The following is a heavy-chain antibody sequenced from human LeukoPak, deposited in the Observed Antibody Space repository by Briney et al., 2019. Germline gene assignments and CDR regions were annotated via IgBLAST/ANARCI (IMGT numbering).Heavy chain of an antibody. CDR1: GFTFSSYA. CDR3: AILPNGIGGFDY. CDR2: ISGSGGST. J-gene: IGHJ4*02. V-gene: IGHV3-23*01. D-gene: IGHD3-10*01. Sequence: GGSLRLSCAASGFTFSSYAMSSVRQAPGKGLEWVSAISGSGGSTYYADSVKGRFTISRDNSKNTLYLQMNSLKAEDKAVYYCAILPNGIGGFDYWGQGTLVTVSS.